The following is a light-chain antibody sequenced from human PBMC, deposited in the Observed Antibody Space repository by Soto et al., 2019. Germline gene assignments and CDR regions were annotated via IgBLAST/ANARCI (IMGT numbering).Light chain of an antibody. CDR3: SSFTNSXILV. CDR1: SSDVGSYNR. Sequence: QSALTQPPSVSGSAGQSVTISCTGTSSDVGSYNRVSWFQQPPGTAPKLMIYEVSDRPSGVPDRFSGSKSGNTASLTISGLQAEDEADYYCSSFTNSXILVXXGGTKXTVL. V-gene: IGLV2-18*02. J-gene: IGLJ2*01. CDR2: EVS.